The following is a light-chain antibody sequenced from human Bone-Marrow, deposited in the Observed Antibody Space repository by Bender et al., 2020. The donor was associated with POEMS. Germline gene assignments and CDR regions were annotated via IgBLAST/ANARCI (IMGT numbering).Light chain of an antibody. Sequence: QSALTQPPSASGSPGQSVTISCTGTSSDIGSSNYVSWYQQHPGKGPKLMIFEVNHRPSGVPDRFSGSKSGNTASLTVSGLQAEDEADYYCQSYDSIMTGSVLFGGGTKLTVL. J-gene: IGLJ2*01. CDR3: QSYDSIMTGSVL. CDR1: SSDIGSSNY. V-gene: IGLV2-8*01. CDR2: EVN.